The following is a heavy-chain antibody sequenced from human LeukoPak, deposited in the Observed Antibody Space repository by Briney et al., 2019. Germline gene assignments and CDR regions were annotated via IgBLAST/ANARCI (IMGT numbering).Heavy chain of an antibody. CDR3: ARFRVEYSSSNWFDP. Sequence: GGSLRLSCAASGFTFSSYSMNGVRQAPGKGLEWVSSISSSSSYIYYADSVKGRFTISRDNAKNSLYLQMNSLRAEDTAVYYCARFRVEYSSSNWFDPWGQGTLVTVSS. CDR2: ISSSSSYI. J-gene: IGHJ5*02. V-gene: IGHV3-21*01. D-gene: IGHD6-6*01. CDR1: GFTFSSYS.